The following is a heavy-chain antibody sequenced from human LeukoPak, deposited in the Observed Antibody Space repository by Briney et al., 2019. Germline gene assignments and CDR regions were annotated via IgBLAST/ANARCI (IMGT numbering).Heavy chain of an antibody. CDR3: ARDREPVAGPFDY. Sequence: GGSLRLSCAASGFTFSSYAMHWVRQAPGKGLEWVAVIPYDGSNKYYADSVKGRFTISRDNSKNTLYLQMNSLRAEDTAVYYCARDREPVAGPFDYWGQGTLVTVSS. J-gene: IGHJ4*02. V-gene: IGHV3-30-3*01. CDR2: IPYDGSNK. D-gene: IGHD6-19*01. CDR1: GFTFSSYA.